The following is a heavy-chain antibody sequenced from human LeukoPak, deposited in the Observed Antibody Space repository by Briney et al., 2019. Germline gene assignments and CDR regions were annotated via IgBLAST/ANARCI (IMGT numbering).Heavy chain of an antibody. CDR3: VRVVAAAGHYAFDI. Sequence: GSLRPSCAAPGFTLSSYWMSWVRQAPGKGLEWVANIKQDGSEKYYVDSVKGRFTISRDNAKNSLYLQMNSLRAEDAAVYYCVRVVAAAGHYAFDIWGQGSMVTVSS. CDR2: IKQDGSEK. D-gene: IGHD6-13*01. CDR1: GFTLSSYW. V-gene: IGHV3-7*01. J-gene: IGHJ3*02.